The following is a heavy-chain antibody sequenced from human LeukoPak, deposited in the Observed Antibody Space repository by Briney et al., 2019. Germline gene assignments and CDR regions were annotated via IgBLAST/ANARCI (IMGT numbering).Heavy chain of an antibody. CDR2: TRNKANSYTT. CDR3: ARGAVVSGSYHPNYFDY. D-gene: IGHD1-26*01. CDR1: GFTFSDHY. J-gene: IGHJ4*02. Sequence: GGSLRLSRAASGFTFSDHYMDWVRQAPGQGLEWVGRTRNKANSYTTEYAASVKGRFTTSRDDSKNSLYLQMNSLKTEDTAVYYCARGAVVSGSYHPNYFDYWGQGTLVTVSS. V-gene: IGHV3-72*01.